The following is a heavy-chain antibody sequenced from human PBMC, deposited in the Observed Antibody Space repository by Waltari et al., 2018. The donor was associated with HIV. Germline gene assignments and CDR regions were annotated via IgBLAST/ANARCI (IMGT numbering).Heavy chain of an antibody. J-gene: IGHJ4*02. V-gene: IGHV1-2*02. Sequence: QVQLVQSGAEVKKPGASVKVSCKASGYTFTAYYMHWVRQPPGQGLEWMGWFNPNSGGTNYAQKFEGRVTLTLDTSITTAYMELSSLRSDDTAVYYCARGLSGSYNSCLGYWGQGTLVTVSS. D-gene: IGHD3-10*01. CDR3: ARGLSGSYNSCLGY. CDR1: GYTFTAYY. CDR2: FNPNSGGT.